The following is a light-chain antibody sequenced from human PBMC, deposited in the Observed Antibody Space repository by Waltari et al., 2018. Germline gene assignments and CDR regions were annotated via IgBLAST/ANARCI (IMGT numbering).Light chain of an antibody. J-gene: IGLJ3*02. V-gene: IGLV1-47*01. CDR1: KSNIGNNS. CDR2: KNS. Sequence: QSVLTQPPSTSATPGQRVTISCSGSKSNIGNNSVYWYQQVPGMAPKLIIYKNSQRPSGGPDRCSGSKSGTSASLAISGLRSEDEATYHCAAWDDGWSGPWVFGGGTRVTVL. CDR3: AAWDDGWSGPWV.